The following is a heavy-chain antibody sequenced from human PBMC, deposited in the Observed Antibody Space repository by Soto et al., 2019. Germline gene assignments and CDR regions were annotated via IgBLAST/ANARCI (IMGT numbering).Heavy chain of an antibody. J-gene: IGHJ5*02. CDR3: VKDYCSGGSCWWGNWFDP. CDR1: GFTFSSYA. D-gene: IGHD2-15*01. CDR2: ISSNGGST. V-gene: IGHV3-64D*06. Sequence: GSLRLSCSASGFTFSSYAMHWVRQAPGKGLEYVSAISSNGGSTYYADSVKGRFTISRDNSKNTLYLQMSSLRAEDTAVYYCVKDYCSGGSCWWGNWFDPWGRGTLVTVSS.